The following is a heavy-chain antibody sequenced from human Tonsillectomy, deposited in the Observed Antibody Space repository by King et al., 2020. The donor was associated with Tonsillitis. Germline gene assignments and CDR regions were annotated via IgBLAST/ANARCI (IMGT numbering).Heavy chain of an antibody. J-gene: IGHJ6*02. Sequence: VQLVESGGGLVQPGGSLRLSCAASGFTFSSYWMSWVRQAPGKGLEWVANIKQDGSEKYYVDSVKGRFTISRDNAKNSLYLQMNSLRAEDTAVYYCTRDYWDYYGRRYYGMDVWGQGTTVTVSS. V-gene: IGHV3-7*01. D-gene: IGHD3-10*01. CDR3: TRDYWDYYGRRYYGMDV. CDR1: GFTFSSYW. CDR2: IKQDGSEK.